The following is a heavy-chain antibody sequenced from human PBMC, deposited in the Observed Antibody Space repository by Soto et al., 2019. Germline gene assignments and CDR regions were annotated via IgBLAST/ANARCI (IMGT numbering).Heavy chain of an antibody. CDR1: GGSFSGYY. CDR3: ASQSHRLLWYGYDYYYYRLDV. CDR2: INHSGST. Sequence: PSETLSLTCAVYGGSFSGYYWSWIRQPPGKGLEWIGEINHSGSTNYNPSLKSRVTISVDTSKNQFSLKLSSVTAADTAVYYCASQSHRLLWYGYDYYYYRLDVWGQGTTVIGSS. V-gene: IGHV4-34*01. J-gene: IGHJ6*02. D-gene: IGHD3-10*01.